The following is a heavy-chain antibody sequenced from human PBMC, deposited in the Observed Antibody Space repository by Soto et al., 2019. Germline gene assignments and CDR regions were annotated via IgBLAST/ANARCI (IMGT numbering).Heavy chain of an antibody. CDR2: IIPIFGTA. CDR1: GGTFSSYA. Sequence: ASVKVSCKASGGTFSSYAISWVRQAPGQGLEWMGGIIPIFGTANYAQKFQGRVTITADESTSTAYMELSSLRSEDTAVYYCARGVPDYYDSSGYYHFDYWGQGTLVTVSS. D-gene: IGHD3-22*01. CDR3: ARGVPDYYDSSGYYHFDY. V-gene: IGHV1-69*13. J-gene: IGHJ4*02.